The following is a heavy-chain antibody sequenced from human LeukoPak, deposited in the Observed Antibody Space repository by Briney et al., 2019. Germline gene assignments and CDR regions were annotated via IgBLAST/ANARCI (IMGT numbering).Heavy chain of an antibody. D-gene: IGHD6-13*01. CDR1: GYTFTDYF. CDR3: AREFEDYVIAAAGTDYYMDV. V-gene: IGHV1-46*01. J-gene: IGHJ6*03. CDR2: VYPSAGAT. Sequence: GASVKVSCKASGYTFTDYFIHWVRQAPGQGLEYMGVVYPSAGATGYAQKFQGRVTMTRNTSISTAYMELSSLRSEDTAVYYCAREFEDYVIAAAGTDYYMDVWGKGTTVTVSS.